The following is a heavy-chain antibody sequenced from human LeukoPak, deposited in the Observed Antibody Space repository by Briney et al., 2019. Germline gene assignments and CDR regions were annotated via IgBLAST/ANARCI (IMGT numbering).Heavy chain of an antibody. CDR2: IKQDGSEK. D-gene: IGHD3-16*02. J-gene: IGHJ4*02. Sequence: GGSLRLSYAASGFTFSSYWMSWVRQAPGKGLEWVANIKQDGSEKYYVDSVKGRFTISRDNAKNSLYLQMNSLRAEDTAVYYCARDKLRLGELSFVWGQGTLVTVSS. V-gene: IGHV3-7*01. CDR3: ARDKLRLGELSFV. CDR1: GFTFSSYW.